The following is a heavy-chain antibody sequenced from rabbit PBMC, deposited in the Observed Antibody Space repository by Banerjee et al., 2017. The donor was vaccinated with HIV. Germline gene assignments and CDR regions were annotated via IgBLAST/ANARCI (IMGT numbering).Heavy chain of an antibody. Sequence: QLVESGGGLVQPGGSLKLSCKASGFDFSDYGISWVRHAPGKGLEWIAYIYPDYGSTDYASWVNGRFTISLDNAQNTLYLQLNSLTAADTATYFCGRDRDGDAGYGSLALWGQGTLVTVS. CDR2: IYPDYGST. CDR1: GFDFSDYG. J-gene: IGHJ6*01. V-gene: IGHV1S7*01. CDR3: GRDRDGDAGYGSLAL. D-gene: IGHD6-1*01.